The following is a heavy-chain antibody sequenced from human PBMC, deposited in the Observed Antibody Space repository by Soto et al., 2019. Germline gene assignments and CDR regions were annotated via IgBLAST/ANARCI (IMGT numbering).Heavy chain of an antibody. V-gene: IGHV4-31*03. CDR3: ARARLRAVYAFDI. J-gene: IGHJ3*02. CDR2: IYYSGST. Sequence: PSETLSLTCTVSGSSVSSGAYYWTWIRQRPGKGLEWIGYIYYSGSTYYSPSLKSRLSISLDTSKNQFSLRLSSVTAADTAMYYCARARLRAVYAFDIWGQGTMVTVSS. CDR1: GSSVSSGAYY. D-gene: IGHD5-12*01.